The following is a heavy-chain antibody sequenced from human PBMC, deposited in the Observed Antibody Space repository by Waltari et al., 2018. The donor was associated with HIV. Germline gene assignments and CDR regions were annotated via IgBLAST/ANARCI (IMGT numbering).Heavy chain of an antibody. CDR2: IYTSGST. J-gene: IGHJ5*02. Sequence: QVQLQESGPGLVKPSETLSLTCSLSGGSFSSYSWSWIRQPAGKGLEWIGRIYTSGSTNYNPSLKSRVTMSVDTSKNQFSLKLSSVTAADTAVYYCARCYVEWFDPWGQGTLVTVSS. D-gene: IGHD2-2*01. CDR3: ARCYVEWFDP. V-gene: IGHV4-4*07. CDR1: GGSFSSYS.